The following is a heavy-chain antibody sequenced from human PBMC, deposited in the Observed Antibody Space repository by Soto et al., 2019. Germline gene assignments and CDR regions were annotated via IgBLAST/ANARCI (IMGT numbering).Heavy chain of an antibody. Sequence: GSLRLSCAAPGFTFTSYAMNWVRQAPGKGLEWVSVISGSGDTTYYADSVKGRFTISRDNSKNTLYLQMNSLRAEDTAVYYCAKSFEGGNSSSWYFFDYGGQGTLVPVPS. CDR3: AKSFEGGNSSSWYFFDY. CDR1: GFTFTSYA. V-gene: IGHV3-23*01. J-gene: IGHJ4*02. CDR2: ISGSGDTT. D-gene: IGHD6-13*01.